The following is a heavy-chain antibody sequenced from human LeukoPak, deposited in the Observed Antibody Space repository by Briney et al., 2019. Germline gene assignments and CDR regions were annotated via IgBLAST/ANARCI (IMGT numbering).Heavy chain of an antibody. CDR1: GFTFSSYA. D-gene: IGHD1-26*01. V-gene: IGHV3-23*01. CDR3: AKPFIVGATGYYYYYMDV. CDR2: ISGSGGTT. J-gene: IGHJ6*03. Sequence: GGSLRLPCAASGFTFSSYAMSWVRQAPGKGLEWVSAISGSGGTTHYADSVKGRFTISRDNSKNTLYLQMNSLRVEDTAVYYCAKPFIVGATGYYYYYMDVWGKGTTVTVAS.